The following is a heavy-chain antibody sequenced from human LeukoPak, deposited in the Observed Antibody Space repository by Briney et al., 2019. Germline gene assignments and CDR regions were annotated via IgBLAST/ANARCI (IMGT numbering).Heavy chain of an antibody. CDR1: GFTFSSYA. V-gene: IGHV3-7*01. D-gene: IGHD6-19*01. CDR3: ARDYSSGWPGY. J-gene: IGHJ4*02. CDR2: IKQDGSQK. Sequence: GGSLRLSCAASGFTFSSYAMSWVRQAPGKGLEWVANIKQDGSQKYYVDSVKGRFTISRDNAKNSLYLLMNSLRAEDTAVYYCARDYSSGWPGYWGQGTLVTVSS.